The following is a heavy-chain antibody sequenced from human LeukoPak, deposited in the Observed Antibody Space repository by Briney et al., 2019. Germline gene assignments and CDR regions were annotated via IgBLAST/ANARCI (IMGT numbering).Heavy chain of an antibody. J-gene: IGHJ6*03. V-gene: IGHV4-4*07. Sequence: SETLSLTCTVSGGSISSYYWSWIRQPAGKGLEWIGRIYTSGSTNYNPSLKSRVTISVDKSKNQFSLKLSSVTAADTAVYYCARWGRYGSGPYYYYMDVWGKGTTVTVSS. CDR3: ARWGRYGSGPYYYYMDV. D-gene: IGHD3-10*01. CDR2: IYTSGST. CDR1: GGSISSYY.